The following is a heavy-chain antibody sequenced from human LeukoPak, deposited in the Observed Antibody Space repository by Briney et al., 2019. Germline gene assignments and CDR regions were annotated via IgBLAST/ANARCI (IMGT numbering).Heavy chain of an antibody. CDR1: GFTFSIYW. Sequence: QTGGSLRLSCAASGFTFSIYWMSWVRQAPGKGLEWVANIKQDGSEEYYVDSVKGRFTISRDNAKNSLYLQMNSLRADDTAVYYCARDHGSGSFDDYWGKGTLVTVSS. D-gene: IGHD3-10*01. CDR3: ARDHGSGSFDDY. J-gene: IGHJ4*02. V-gene: IGHV3-7*01. CDR2: IKQDGSEE.